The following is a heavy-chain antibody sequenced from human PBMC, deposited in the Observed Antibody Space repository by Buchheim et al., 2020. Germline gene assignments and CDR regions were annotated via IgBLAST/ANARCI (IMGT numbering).Heavy chain of an antibody. J-gene: IGHJ6*03. CDR3: ARLQDDYGDFYYMGV. CDR1: GGSVSSSSYY. Sequence: QLQLQESGPGLVTPSETLSLTCTVSGGSVSSSSYYWGWVRQPPETGLEWIGSISYSGSTYYNPSLKSRVSLSVDPSKNQFSLRLSSVTAADTAVYYCARLQDDYGDFYYMGVWGEGTT. D-gene: IGHD4-17*01. V-gene: IGHV4-39*01. CDR2: ISYSGST.